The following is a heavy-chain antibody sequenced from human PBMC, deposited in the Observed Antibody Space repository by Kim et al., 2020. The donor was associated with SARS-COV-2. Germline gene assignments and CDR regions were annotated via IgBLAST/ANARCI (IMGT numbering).Heavy chain of an antibody. CDR2: INHSGST. J-gene: IGHJ6*02. CDR1: GGSFSGYY. D-gene: IGHD3-9*01. V-gene: IGHV4-34*01. Sequence: SETLSLTCAVYGGSFSGYYWSWIRQPPGKGLEWIGEINHSGSTNYNPSLKSRVTISVDTSKNQFSLKLSSVTAADTAVYYCARGGPYDILTGPALGMDVWGQGTTVTVSS. CDR3: ARGGPYDILTGPALGMDV.